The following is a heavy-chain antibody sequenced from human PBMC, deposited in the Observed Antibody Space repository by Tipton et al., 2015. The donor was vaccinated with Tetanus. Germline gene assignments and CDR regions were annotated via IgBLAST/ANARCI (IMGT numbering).Heavy chain of an antibody. Sequence: LRLSCAVSGGSIDRSTWYWGWIRHSPGKGLEWIGGLYDSGSTHYNPSLESRVTVSVATSGTHFSLTLNSVTAADTAIYYCARGSQGSDPWGPGTPVTVSS. J-gene: IGHJ5*02. CDR2: LYDSGST. CDR1: GGSIDRSTWY. V-gene: IGHV4-39*01. CDR3: ARGSQGSDP.